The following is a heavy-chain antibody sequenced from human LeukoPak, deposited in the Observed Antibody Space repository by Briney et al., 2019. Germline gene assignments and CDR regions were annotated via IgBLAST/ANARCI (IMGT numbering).Heavy chain of an antibody. Sequence: PGGSLRLSCAASGFTFSSYAMSWIRQAPGKGLEWVSYISSSGSTIYYADSVKGRFTISRDNAKNSLYLQMNSLRAEDTAVYYCQSSGWYNFDYWGQGTLVTVSS. CDR2: ISSSGSTI. CDR3: QSSGWYNFDY. V-gene: IGHV3-11*01. D-gene: IGHD6-19*01. J-gene: IGHJ4*02. CDR1: GFTFSSYA.